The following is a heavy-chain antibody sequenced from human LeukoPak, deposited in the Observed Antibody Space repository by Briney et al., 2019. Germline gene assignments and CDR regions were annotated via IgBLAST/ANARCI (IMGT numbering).Heavy chain of an antibody. J-gene: IGHJ4*02. D-gene: IGHD4/OR15-4a*01. CDR3: ARDTPGYGAYEN. CDR1: CFTFNTYW. Sequence: PGGSLRLSCAASCFTFNTYWMSWVRQAPGKGLEWVGNIKDDGSAKYYVDSVKGRFTISRDNTKNSLYLQMNNLRVEDTAVYYCARDTPGYGAYENWGQGTRVTVSS. CDR2: IKDDGSAK. V-gene: IGHV3-7*01.